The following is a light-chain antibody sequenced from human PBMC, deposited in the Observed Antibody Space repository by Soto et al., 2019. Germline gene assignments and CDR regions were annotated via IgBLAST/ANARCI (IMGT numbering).Light chain of an antibody. CDR1: QTVTSS. CDR3: QQRHTWPRT. Sequence: EIVLTQSPATLSLSPGERATLSCRASQTVTSSLAWYQQKPGQAPRLLIYAASNRATGIPARFSGSGSGTDFPLTVSRLAPEDFADYYCQQRHTWPRTFGQGTKVEVK. CDR2: AAS. V-gene: IGKV3-11*01. J-gene: IGKJ1*01.